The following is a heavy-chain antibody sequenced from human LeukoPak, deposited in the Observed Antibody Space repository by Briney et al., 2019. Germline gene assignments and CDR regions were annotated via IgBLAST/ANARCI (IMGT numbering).Heavy chain of an antibody. CDR2: ICYSGTN. J-gene: IGHJ4*02. D-gene: IGHD3-3*01. CDR3: ARGAYAYYDFWSGFYYFDY. Sequence: KASETVSLTCTVSGGSISSYYWIWLRQPPGKGRVGIGYICYSGTNNYNRSLERLVTTSEDTSKKQFSLKRRSVTAADAAVYYCARGAYAYYDFWSGFYYFDYWGQGTLVTVSS. CDR1: GGSISSYY. V-gene: IGHV4-59*01.